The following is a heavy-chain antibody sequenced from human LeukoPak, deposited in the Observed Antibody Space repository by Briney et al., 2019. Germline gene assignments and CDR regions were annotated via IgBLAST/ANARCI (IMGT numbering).Heavy chain of an antibody. J-gene: IGHJ5*02. CDR3: ARRFLRVVTAIPNWFDP. V-gene: IGHV4-34*01. Sequence: SETLSLTCAVYGGSFSGYYWSWIRQPPGKGLEWIGEINHSGSTNYNPSLKSRVTISVDTSKNQFSLKLSSVTAADTAVYYCARRFLRVVTAIPNWFDPWGQGTLVTVSS. CDR2: INHSGST. CDR1: GGSFSGYY. D-gene: IGHD2-21*02.